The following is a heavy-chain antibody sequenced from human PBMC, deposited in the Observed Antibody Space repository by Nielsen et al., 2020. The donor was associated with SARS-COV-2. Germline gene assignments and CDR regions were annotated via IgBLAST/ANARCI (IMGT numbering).Heavy chain of an antibody. D-gene: IGHD6-19*01. CDR2: ISGSTTST. CDR1: GFTFSGYF. V-gene: IGHV3-11*06. J-gene: IGHJ6*02. CDR3: TRVSSMWLTYMDV. Sequence: GGSLRLSCTASGFTFSGYFMSWVRQPPGKGLEWVSYISGSTTSTNYVDSVKGRFAISRDNAHNTLFLQMNSLRAEDTAVYYCTRVSSMWLTYMDVWGQGTTVTVSS.